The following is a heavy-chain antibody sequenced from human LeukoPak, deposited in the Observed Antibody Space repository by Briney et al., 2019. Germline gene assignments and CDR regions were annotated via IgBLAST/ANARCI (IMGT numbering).Heavy chain of an antibody. CDR1: GYTFTDYF. D-gene: IGHD2-15*01. V-gene: IGHV1-2*02. Sequence: AASVKVSCKASGYTFTDYFMHWVRQAPGQGLEWMGWIYANNGDTHYAQKFQGRVTMTRDTSISTAYMELSSLRSDDTAVYYCARDPKDITPADYWGQGTLVTVSS. CDR3: ARDPKDITPADY. CDR2: IYANNGDT. J-gene: IGHJ4*02.